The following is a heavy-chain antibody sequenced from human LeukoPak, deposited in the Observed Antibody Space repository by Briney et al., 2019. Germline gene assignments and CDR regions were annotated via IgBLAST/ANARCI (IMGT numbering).Heavy chain of an antibody. J-gene: IGHJ3*01. Sequence: SVTPACKIYGYLLRESSMHWVRQAHGKGLEWMGGFHAENGDIIYAQKLQGRVTMTEDISTDTAYRELSDLRSDDTAVYYCATEDPSGLDVLLNWGQGTMVTVSS. CDR1: GYLLRESS. V-gene: IGHV1-24*01. CDR2: FHAENGDI. D-gene: IGHD6-19*01. CDR3: ATEDPSGLDVLLN.